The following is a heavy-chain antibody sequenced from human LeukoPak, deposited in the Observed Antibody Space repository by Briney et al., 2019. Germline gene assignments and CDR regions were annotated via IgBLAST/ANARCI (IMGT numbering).Heavy chain of an antibody. V-gene: IGHV4-34*01. D-gene: IGHD3-10*01. CDR2: INHSGST. CDR3: GTMEGDY. J-gene: IGHJ4*02. Sequence: PSETLSLTCAVYGGSFSGYYWSWIRQPPGKGLEWIGEINHSGSTNYNPSLKSRVTISVDTSKNQFSLKLSSVTAADTAAYYCGTMEGDYWGQGTLVTVSS. CDR1: GGSFSGYY.